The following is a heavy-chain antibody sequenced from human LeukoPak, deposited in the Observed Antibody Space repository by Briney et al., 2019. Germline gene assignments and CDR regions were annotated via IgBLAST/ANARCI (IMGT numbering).Heavy chain of an antibody. CDR2: ISAYNGNT. V-gene: IGHV1-18*01. Sequence: ASVKVSCKASGYTFTSYGISWVRQAPGQGLKWMGWISAYNGNTNYAQKLQGRVTMTTDTSTSTVYMELRSLRSDDTAVYYCARDKGGYSSGWYAAYWGQGTLVTVSS. CDR1: GYTFTSYG. CDR3: ARDKGGYSSGWYAAY. J-gene: IGHJ4*02. D-gene: IGHD6-19*01.